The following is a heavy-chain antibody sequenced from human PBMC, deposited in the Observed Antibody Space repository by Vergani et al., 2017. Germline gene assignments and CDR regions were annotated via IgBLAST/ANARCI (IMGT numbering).Heavy chain of an antibody. J-gene: IGHJ4*01. Sequence: VELLESGGGLAQPGGSLRVSCSASGFRVTTYYMSWVRQAPGKGLEWVSVIKSDGRTSYAESVRGRFTISRDTSRNAVYLKMNILRVEDTGVYYCMSSECSGTTCYGHYFDLWGHGSLVTVSS. V-gene: IGHV3-66*02. CDR1: GFRVTTYY. D-gene: IGHD2-15*01. CDR3: MSSECSGTTCYGHYFDL. CDR2: IKSDGRT.